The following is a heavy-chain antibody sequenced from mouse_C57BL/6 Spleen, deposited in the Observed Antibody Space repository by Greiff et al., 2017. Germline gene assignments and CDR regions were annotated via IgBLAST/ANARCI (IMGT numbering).Heavy chain of an antibody. CDR2: IDPSDSET. J-gene: IGHJ4*01. CDR3: ARGRGDYYGSSPYAMDY. V-gene: IGHV1-52*01. CDR1: GYTFTSYW. Sequence: QVQLQQPAAELVRPGSSVKLSCKASGYTFTSYWMHWVKQRPIQGLEWIGNIDPSDSETHYNQKFKDKATLTVDKSSSTAYMQLSSLTSEDSAVYYCARGRGDYYGSSPYAMDYWGQGTSVTVSS. D-gene: IGHD1-1*01.